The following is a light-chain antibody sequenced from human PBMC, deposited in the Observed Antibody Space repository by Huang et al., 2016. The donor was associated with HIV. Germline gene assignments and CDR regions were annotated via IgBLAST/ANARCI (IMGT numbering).Light chain of an antibody. CDR1: QSISSW. Sequence: QMTQSPSTLSASVGDRVTITCRASQSISSWLAWYQQKPGKAPKLLIYKASSLESGVPSRFSGSGSGTEFTLTISSLQPDDFATYYCQQYNSYPLTFGPGTKVDIK. J-gene: IGKJ3*01. V-gene: IGKV1-5*03. CDR3: QQYNSYPLT. CDR2: KAS.